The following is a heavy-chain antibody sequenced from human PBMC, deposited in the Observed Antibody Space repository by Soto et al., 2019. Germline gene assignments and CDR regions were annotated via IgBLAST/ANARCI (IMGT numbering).Heavy chain of an antibody. Sequence: KXGPTLVNPTQTLTLTCIFSGFSLRTSGVGVGWVRQPPGKALEWLGFIYWNDDKRYSPSLKSRLTITKDTSKNQVVLTMTNMDPVDTATYYCAKSGSSGWYGWLDPWGQGTLVTVSS. CDR3: AKSGSSGWYGWLDP. J-gene: IGHJ5*02. V-gene: IGHV2-5*01. CDR1: GFSLRTSGVG. CDR2: IYWNDDK. D-gene: IGHD6-19*01.